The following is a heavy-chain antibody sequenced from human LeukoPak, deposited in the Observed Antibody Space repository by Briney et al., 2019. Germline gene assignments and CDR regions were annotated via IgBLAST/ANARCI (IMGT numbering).Heavy chain of an antibody. CDR3: ARVGWELLNLHFDP. CDR1: GLTFSDKW. V-gene: IGHV3-7*03. D-gene: IGHD1-26*01. Sequence: GGSLRLSCVASGLTFSDKWMSWVRQAPGKGPEWVASIKKDGSQKYYVDSVKGRFTISRDNAQNSLYLQMNSLRVEDTAIYSCARVGWELLNLHFDPWGQGTLVTVSS. J-gene: IGHJ5*02. CDR2: IKKDGSQK.